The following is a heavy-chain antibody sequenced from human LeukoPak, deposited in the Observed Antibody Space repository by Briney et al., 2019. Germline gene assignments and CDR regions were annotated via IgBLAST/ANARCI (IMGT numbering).Heavy chain of an antibody. CDR2: ISSSSSYI. D-gene: IGHD2-2*01. J-gene: IGHJ5*02. V-gene: IGHV3-21*01. Sequence: GGSLRLSCAASGFTFSSYSMNWVRQAPGRGLEWVSSISSSSSYIYYADSVKGRFTISRDNAKNSLYLQMNSLRAEDTAVYYCARERIGASTSPTAFDPWGQGTLVTVSS. CDR3: ARERIGASTSPTAFDP. CDR1: GFTFSSYS.